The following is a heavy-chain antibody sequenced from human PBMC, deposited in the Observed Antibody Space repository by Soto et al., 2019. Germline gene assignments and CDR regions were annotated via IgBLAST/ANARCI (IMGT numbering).Heavy chain of an antibody. V-gene: IGHV4-31*03. J-gene: IGHJ3*02. D-gene: IGHD1-26*01. CDR1: GGSISTGGYY. CDR3: ATVRWELHDAFDI. CDR2: IYHSGMT. Sequence: QVQLQESGPGLVKSSQTLSLTCTVSGGSISTGGYYWSWIRQRPGRGLEWIGYIYHSGMTFSNPSLQRRVAISIDPSQTQFSLKLSSVTAADTAVYYCATVRWELHDAFDIWGHGTMVSVSS.